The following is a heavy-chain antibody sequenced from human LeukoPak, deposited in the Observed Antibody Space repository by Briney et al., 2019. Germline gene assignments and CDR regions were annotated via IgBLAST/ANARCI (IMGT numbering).Heavy chain of an antibody. Sequence: RASVKVSCKASGYTFTGYYMHWVRQAPGQGLEWMGWINPNSGGTNYAQKFQGRVPMTRDTSISTAYMELSRLRSDDTAVYYCAVRWFGEPYPYYWGQGTLVTVSS. CDR2: INPNSGGT. J-gene: IGHJ4*02. CDR1: GYTFTGYY. CDR3: AVRWFGEPYPYY. D-gene: IGHD3-10*01. V-gene: IGHV1-2*02.